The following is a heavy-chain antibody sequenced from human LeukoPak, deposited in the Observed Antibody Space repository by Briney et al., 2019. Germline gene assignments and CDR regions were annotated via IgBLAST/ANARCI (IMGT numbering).Heavy chain of an antibody. CDR3: ARSPSLIRFLEWLHRYYFDY. CDR1: GYTFTSYD. D-gene: IGHD3-3*01. Sequence: ASVTVSCKASGYTFTSYDINWVRQAPGQGLEWMGWMNPNSGNTGYAQKFQGRVTMTRNTSISTAYMELSSLRSEDTAVYYCARSPSLIRFLEWLHRYYFDYWGQGTLVTVSS. CDR2: MNPNSGNT. J-gene: IGHJ4*02. V-gene: IGHV1-8*01.